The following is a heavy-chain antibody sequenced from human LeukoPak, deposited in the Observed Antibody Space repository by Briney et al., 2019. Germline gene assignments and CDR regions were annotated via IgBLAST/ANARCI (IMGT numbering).Heavy chain of an antibody. D-gene: IGHD6-19*01. CDR2: ISYDKSNK. V-gene: IGHV3-30-3*01. Sequence: PGGSLRLSCAASGFTFSSYAMYWVRQAPGKGLEWVALISYDKSNKYYADSVKGRFTISRDNSKNTLFVQMNSLRTEDTAVYYCARSGVQWQWLLTYDAFDIWGQGTMVTVSS. CDR1: GFTFSSYA. CDR3: ARSGVQWQWLLTYDAFDI. J-gene: IGHJ3*02.